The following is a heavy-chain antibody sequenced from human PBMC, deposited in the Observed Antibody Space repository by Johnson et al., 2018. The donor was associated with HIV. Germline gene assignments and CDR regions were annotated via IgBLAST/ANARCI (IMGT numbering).Heavy chain of an antibody. CDR2: MSSDGSNK. CDR3: ARAPHDAFDV. J-gene: IGHJ3*01. V-gene: IGHV3-30*14. Sequence: QVQLVESGGGLVQPGRSLRLSCAASGFTFDDYAMHWVRQAPGKGLEWVAVMSSDGSNKYYADSVKGRFTISRDNSDNTMYLQMNSLRDEDTAVYYCARAPHDAFDVWGQGTMVTVSS. CDR1: GFTFDDYA.